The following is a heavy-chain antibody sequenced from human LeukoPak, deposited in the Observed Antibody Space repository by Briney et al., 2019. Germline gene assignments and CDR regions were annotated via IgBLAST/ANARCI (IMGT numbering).Heavy chain of an antibody. CDR3: ATFGLVAALDL. Sequence: GGSLRLSYAASGFSFNAYWMAWVRQAPGTGLEWVANIDPAGSETFHVDPVKGRFSISRDHAKNLVYLQMNSLRAEDTAVYYCATFGLVAALDLWGQGTLVTVSS. CDR2: IDPAGSET. J-gene: IGHJ4*02. CDR1: GFSFNAYW. D-gene: IGHD5-12*01. V-gene: IGHV3-7*01.